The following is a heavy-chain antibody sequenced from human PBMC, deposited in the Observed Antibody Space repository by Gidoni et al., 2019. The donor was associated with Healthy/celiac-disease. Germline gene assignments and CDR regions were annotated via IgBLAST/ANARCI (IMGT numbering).Heavy chain of an antibody. J-gene: IGHJ4*02. CDR3: AREGGYSSGWYGVYYFDY. CDR1: GGSFRSGSYY. Sequence: QVHLQESGPGLVKPSQTLSLPCTVSGGSFRSGSYYWSWIRQPAGKGLECIGRIYTSGSTNYNPSSKSQVTISVDTSKNQFTLKLSSVTAADTAVYYCAREGGYSSGWYGVYYFDYWGQGTLVTVSS. V-gene: IGHV4-61*02. D-gene: IGHD6-19*01. CDR2: IYTSGST.